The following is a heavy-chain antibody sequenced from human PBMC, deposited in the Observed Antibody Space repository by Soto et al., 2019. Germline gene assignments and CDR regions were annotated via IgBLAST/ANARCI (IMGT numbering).Heavy chain of an antibody. J-gene: IGHJ5*02. Sequence: EVQLLESGGGLVQPGGSLRLSCAASGFTFSSYSMNWVRQAPGKGLEWVSYISSSSSTIYYADSVKGRFTISRDNAKNSLYLQLNSLRAEDTAVYYCAREALLNWFDPWCQGTLVTVSS. D-gene: IGHD2-15*01. CDR1: GFTFSSYS. CDR2: ISSSSSTI. CDR3: AREALLNWFDP. V-gene: IGHV3-48*01.